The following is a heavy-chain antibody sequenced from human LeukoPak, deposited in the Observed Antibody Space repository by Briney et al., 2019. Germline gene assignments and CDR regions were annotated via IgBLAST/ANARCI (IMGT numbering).Heavy chain of an antibody. CDR2: IYYSGST. D-gene: IGHD2-2*01. CDR3: ARAAGYCSSTSCYAAYYYYYMDV. Sequence: SETLSLTCTVSGDSISSYYWSWIRQPPGKGLEWIGYIYYSGSTNYNPSLKSRVTISVDTSKNQFSLKLSSVTAADTAVYYCARAAGYCSSTSCYAAYYYYYMDVRGKGTTVTVSS. V-gene: IGHV4-59*12. CDR1: GDSISSYY. J-gene: IGHJ6*03.